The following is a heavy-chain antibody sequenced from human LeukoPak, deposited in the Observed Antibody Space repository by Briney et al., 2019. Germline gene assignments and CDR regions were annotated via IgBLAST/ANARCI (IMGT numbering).Heavy chain of an antibody. CDR1: GFTFSSYG. CDR3: AKPREDYFDY. CDR2: ISYDGSNK. V-gene: IGHV3-30*18. J-gene: IGHJ4*02. Sequence: GGSLRLSCAASGFTFSSYGMHWVRQAPGKGLEWVAVISYDGSNKYYADSVKGRFTISRDNSKNTLYLQMNGLRAEDTAVYYCAKPREDYFDYWGQGTLVTVSS.